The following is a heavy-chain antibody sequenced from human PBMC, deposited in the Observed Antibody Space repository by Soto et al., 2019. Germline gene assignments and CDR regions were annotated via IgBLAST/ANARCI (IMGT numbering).Heavy chain of an antibody. D-gene: IGHD3-16*01. CDR3: ARDPRWGSTYYYYGMDV. Sequence: SETLSLTCTVSGGSISSYYWSWIRQPPGKGLEWIGYIYYSGSTNYNPSLKSRVTISVDTSKNQFSLKLSSVTAADTAVYYCARDPRWGSTYYYYGMDVWGQGTTVTVSS. V-gene: IGHV4-59*01. CDR2: IYYSGST. J-gene: IGHJ6*02. CDR1: GGSISSYY.